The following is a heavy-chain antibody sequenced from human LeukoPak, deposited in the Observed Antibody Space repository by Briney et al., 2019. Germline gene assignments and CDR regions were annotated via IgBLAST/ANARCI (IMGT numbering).Heavy chain of an antibody. V-gene: IGHV3-66*01. J-gene: IGHJ5*02. Sequence: GGSLRLSCAASGFTVSSNYMSWVRQAPGRGLEWVSVIYSGGNTYYADSVEGRFTISRDNSKNTLYLQMNSLRAEDTAVYYCARGIGSQLRSGWFDPWGQGTLVTVSS. CDR2: IYSGGNT. CDR1: GFTVSSNY. D-gene: IGHD3-3*01. CDR3: ARGIGSQLRSGWFDP.